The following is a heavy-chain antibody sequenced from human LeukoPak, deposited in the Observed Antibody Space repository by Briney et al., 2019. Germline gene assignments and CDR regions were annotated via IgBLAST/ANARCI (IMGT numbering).Heavy chain of an antibody. J-gene: IGHJ5*02. CDR1: GGTFSSYA. Sequence: SVKVSCKASGGTFSSYAISWVRQAPGQGLEWMGGIIPIFGTANYAQKFQGRVTITADESTSTAYMELSSLRSEDTAVYCCAKSPEDYGDHPFDPWGQGTLVTVSS. CDR2: IIPIFGTA. D-gene: IGHD4-17*01. V-gene: IGHV1-69*13. CDR3: AKSPEDYGDHPFDP.